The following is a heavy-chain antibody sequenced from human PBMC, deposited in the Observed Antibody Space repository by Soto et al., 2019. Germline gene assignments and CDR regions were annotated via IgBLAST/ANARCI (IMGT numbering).Heavy chain of an antibody. CDR2: IKSKTDGGTT. CDR1: GFTVSNAW. Sequence: LTLSCAASGFTVSNAWRSWVRQAPGKGREWVGRIKSKTDGGTTDYAAPVKGRITISRDDSKNTLYLQMNSLETEDTAVYYCTTDDPINSYWGQGTVVTVPS. V-gene: IGHV3-15*01. J-gene: IGHJ4*02. CDR3: TTDDPINSY.